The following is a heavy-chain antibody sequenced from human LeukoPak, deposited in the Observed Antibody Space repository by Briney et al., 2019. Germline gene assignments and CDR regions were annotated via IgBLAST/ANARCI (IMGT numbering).Heavy chain of an antibody. V-gene: IGHV1-2*02. CDR2: INPNSGGT. CDR1: GYTFTGYY. D-gene: IGHD6-6*01. Sequence: ASVKVSCKASGYTFTGYYMHWVRQAPGQGLEWMGWINPNSGGTNYAQKFQGRVTITADESTSTAYMELSSLRSEDTAVYYCARESSSPEAFDIWGQGTMVTVSS. CDR3: ARESSSPEAFDI. J-gene: IGHJ3*02.